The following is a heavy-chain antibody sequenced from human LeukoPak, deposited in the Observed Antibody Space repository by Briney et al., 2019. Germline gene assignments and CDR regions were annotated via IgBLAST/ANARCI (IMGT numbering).Heavy chain of an antibody. D-gene: IGHD6-6*01. J-gene: IGHJ4*02. CDR2: IYYSGST. CDR1: GGSISSYY. Sequence: SETLSLTCTVSGGSISSYYWSWIRRPPGKGLEWIGYIYYSGSTNYNPSLKSRVTISVDTSKNQFSLKLSSVTAADTAVYYCARGSIAARPDGLFDYWGQGTLVTVSS. CDR3: ARGSIAARPDGLFDY. V-gene: IGHV4-59*01.